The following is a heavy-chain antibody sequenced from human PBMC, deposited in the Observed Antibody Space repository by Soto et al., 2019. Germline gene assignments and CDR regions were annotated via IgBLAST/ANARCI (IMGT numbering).Heavy chain of an antibody. J-gene: IGHJ6*02. CDR3: AKDSMGDYYGMDV. V-gene: IGHV3-30*18. Sequence: GGSLRLSVAASGFTFSSLGMHWFRQAPGKGLEWVAVISFDGSKKYYADSVKGRFTISRDNSKNTLFLQMNSLRAEDTAVYYCAKDSMGDYYGMDVWGQGTTVTVSS. CDR2: ISFDGSKK. D-gene: IGHD1-26*01. CDR1: GFTFSSLG.